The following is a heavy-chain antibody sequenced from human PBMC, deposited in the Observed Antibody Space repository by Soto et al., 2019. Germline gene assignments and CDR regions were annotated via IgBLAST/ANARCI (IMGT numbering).Heavy chain of an antibody. CDR1: GFTFSSQT. D-gene: IGHD5-12*01. V-gene: IGHV3-23*01. CDR3: AKGARDVDS. Sequence: EVQLLESGGGLVQPGGSLRLSCAASGFTFSSQTMSWVRQAPGKGLEWVSVISSSGSTSYTDSVEGRFTISKDSSKKTLYLQLNSLRVEDTAVYYCAKGARDVDSWGQGTLVTVSS. J-gene: IGHJ4*02. CDR2: ISSSGST.